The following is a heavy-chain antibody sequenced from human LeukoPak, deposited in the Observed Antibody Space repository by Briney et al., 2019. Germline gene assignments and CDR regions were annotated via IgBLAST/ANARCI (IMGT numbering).Heavy chain of an antibody. CDR1: GFTFSSYW. J-gene: IGHJ6*03. CDR3: AKDAYNYRYMDV. D-gene: IGHD5-18*01. CDR2: ISYDGSNK. Sequence: PGGSLRLSCAASGFTFSSYWMSWVRQAPGKGLEWVAVISYDGSNKYYADSVKGRFTISRDNSKNTLYLQMNSLRAEDTAVYYCAKDAYNYRYMDVWGKGTTVTISS. V-gene: IGHV3-30*18.